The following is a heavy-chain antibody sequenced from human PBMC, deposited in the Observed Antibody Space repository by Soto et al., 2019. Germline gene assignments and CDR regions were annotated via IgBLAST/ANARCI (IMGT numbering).Heavy chain of an antibody. Sequence: SVKVSCKASGCTFSSYAISRVRQAPGQVLEWMGGIIPIFGTANYAQKFQGRVTITADESTSTAYMELSSLRSEDTAVYYCARGRKIVLMVYAPHDAFDIWGQGTMVTVSS. D-gene: IGHD2-8*01. V-gene: IGHV1-69*13. CDR3: ARGRKIVLMVYAPHDAFDI. CDR1: GCTFSSYA. CDR2: IIPIFGTA. J-gene: IGHJ3*02.